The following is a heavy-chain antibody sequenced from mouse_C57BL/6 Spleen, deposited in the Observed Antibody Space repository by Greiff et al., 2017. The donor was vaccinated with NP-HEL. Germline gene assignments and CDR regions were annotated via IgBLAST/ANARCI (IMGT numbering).Heavy chain of an antibody. CDR3: TRGGNYVRFAY. J-gene: IGHJ3*01. Sequence: VQLKQSGAELVRPGASVTLSCKASGYTFTDYEMHWVKQTPVHGLEWIGAIDPETGGTAYNQKFKGKAILTADKSSSTAYMELRSLTSEDSAVYYCTRGGNYVRFAYWGQGTLVTVSA. CDR1: GYTFTDYE. V-gene: IGHV1-15*01. CDR2: IDPETGGT. D-gene: IGHD2-1*01.